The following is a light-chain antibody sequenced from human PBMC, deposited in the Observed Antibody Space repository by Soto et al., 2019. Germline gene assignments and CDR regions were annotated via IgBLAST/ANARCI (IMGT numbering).Light chain of an antibody. V-gene: IGLV2-14*01. Sequence: QSALTQPASVSGSPGQSITISCTGTGSDVGTYNYVSWYQQHPGKAPKLMIYDVTNRPSGVSDRFSGSKSGNTASLTISGLQTEDEADYYCSSYTSSSTSVVFGGGTKLTVL. J-gene: IGLJ2*01. CDR2: DVT. CDR1: GSDVGTYNY. CDR3: SSYTSSSTSVV.